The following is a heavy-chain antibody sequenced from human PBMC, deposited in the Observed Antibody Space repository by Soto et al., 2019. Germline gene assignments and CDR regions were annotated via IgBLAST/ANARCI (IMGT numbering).Heavy chain of an antibody. Sequence: VGSLRLSCAASGFTFSSYSMNWVRQAPGKGLEWVSYISSSRSTIYYADSVKGRFTISRDNAKNSLYLQMNSLRDEDTAVYYCAREGIAVAGTAYYYYGMDVWGQGTTVTVSS. J-gene: IGHJ6*02. D-gene: IGHD6-19*01. CDR3: AREGIAVAGTAYYYYGMDV. CDR1: GFTFSSYS. V-gene: IGHV3-48*02. CDR2: ISSSRSTI.